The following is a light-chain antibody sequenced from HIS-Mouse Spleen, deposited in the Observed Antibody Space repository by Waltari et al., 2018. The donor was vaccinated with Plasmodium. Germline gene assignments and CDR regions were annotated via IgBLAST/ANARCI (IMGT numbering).Light chain of an antibody. CDR2: DVS. CDR3: CSYAGSYTLV. J-gene: IGLJ2*01. V-gene: IGLV2-11*01. Sequence: QSALTQPRSVSGSPGQSVTISCTGPRSHVGGYNYVSWYQQHPGKAPKLMIYDVSKRPSGVPDRFSGSKSGNTASLTISGLQAEDEADYYCCSYAGSYTLVFGGGTKLTVL. CDR1: RSHVGGYNY.